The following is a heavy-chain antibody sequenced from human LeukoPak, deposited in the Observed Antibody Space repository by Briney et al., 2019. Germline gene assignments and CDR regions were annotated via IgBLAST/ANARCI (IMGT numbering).Heavy chain of an antibody. D-gene: IGHD3-10*01. J-gene: IGHJ4*02. Sequence: GGALRLSCADSGFTFSTYGIHWVRQAPGKGLEWVGLLSAGGINKHYADSVKGRFIISRDNSMNTLYLQMNSLGVEDTAVYYCARGVTMAEELLDYWGQGTLVTVSS. CDR2: LSAGGINK. V-gene: IGHV3-30*03. CDR1: GFTFSTYG. CDR3: ARGVTMAEELLDY.